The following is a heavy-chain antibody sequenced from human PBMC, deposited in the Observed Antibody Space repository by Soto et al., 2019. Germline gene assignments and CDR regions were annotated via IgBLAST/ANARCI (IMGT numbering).Heavy chain of an antibody. CDR2: IYYSGST. CDR3: ARVIRGYDVGGMDF. D-gene: IGHD5-12*01. CDR1: EGSIGSYC. Sequence: SETLSLRYTVSEGSIGSYCCSWIRQPPGKGLEWIGYIYYSGSTNYNPSLKSRVTISVDTSKNQFSLKLSSVTAADTAVYYRARVIRGYDVGGMDFWGHRTTVTVSS. V-gene: IGHV4-59*01. J-gene: IGHJ6*02.